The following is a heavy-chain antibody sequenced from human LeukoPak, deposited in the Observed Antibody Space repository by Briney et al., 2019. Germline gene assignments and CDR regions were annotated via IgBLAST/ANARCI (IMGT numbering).Heavy chain of an antibody. J-gene: IGHJ4*02. D-gene: IGHD3-10*01. Sequence: PSETLSLACAVYGGSLSGYYWSWIRQPPGKGLEWVGEIHHSGSTNYNPSLKSRVTISVDTSNNQFSLKLSSVTAADTAVYYWARGYSYYYGSGSYRVLDYWGQGTLVTVPS. CDR3: ARGYSYYYGSGSYRVLDY. CDR1: GGSLSGYY. CDR2: IHHSGST. V-gene: IGHV4-34*01.